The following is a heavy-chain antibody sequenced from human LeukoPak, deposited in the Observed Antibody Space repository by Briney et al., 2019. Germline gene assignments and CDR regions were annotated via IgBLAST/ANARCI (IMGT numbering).Heavy chain of an antibody. Sequence: KPSETLSLTCAVYGGSFSGYYRSWIRQPPGKGLEWIGEINHSGSTNYNPSLKSRVTISVDTSKNQFSLKLSSVTAADTAVYYCARGVISSSQDGVSDYWGQGTLVTVSS. CDR3: ARGVISSSQDGVSDY. CDR1: GGSFSGYY. J-gene: IGHJ4*02. D-gene: IGHD6-13*01. CDR2: INHSGST. V-gene: IGHV4-34*01.